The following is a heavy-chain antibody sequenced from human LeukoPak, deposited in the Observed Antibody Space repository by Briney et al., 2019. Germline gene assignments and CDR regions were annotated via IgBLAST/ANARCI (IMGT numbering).Heavy chain of an antibody. V-gene: IGHV1-2*04. J-gene: IGHJ4*02. CDR1: GYTFTGYY. Sequence: ASVKVSCKASGYTFTGYYMHWVRQAPGQGLEWMGWINPNSGGTNYAQEFQGWVTMTRDTSISTAYMELSRLRSDDTAVYYCAREGAAAGHIDYWGQGTLVTVSS. D-gene: IGHD6-13*01. CDR2: INPNSGGT. CDR3: AREGAAAGHIDY.